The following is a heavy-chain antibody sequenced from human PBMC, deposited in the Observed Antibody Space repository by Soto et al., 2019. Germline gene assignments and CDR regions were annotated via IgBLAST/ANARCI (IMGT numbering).Heavy chain of an antibody. CDR3: ARGRYGDY. V-gene: IGHV1-18*01. Sequence: QVHLVQSGAEVKKPGASVKVSCKGSGYAFTTYGITWVRQAPGQGLEWMGWISAHNGNTNYAQKLQGRVTVTRDTSTSPVYRELSRLRSDDTAVYCCARGRYGDYWGQGALVTVSS. D-gene: IGHD1-1*01. J-gene: IGHJ4*02. CDR1: GYAFTTYG. CDR2: ISAHNGNT.